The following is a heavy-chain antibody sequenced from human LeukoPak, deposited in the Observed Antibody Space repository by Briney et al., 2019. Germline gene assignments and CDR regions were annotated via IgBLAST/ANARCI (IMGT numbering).Heavy chain of an antibody. Sequence: GGSLRLSCAASGFTFSSYGMHWVRQAPGKGLEWVAFIRYDGSNKYYADSVKGRFTISRDNSKNTLYLQMNSLRAEDTAVYYCAKDPYGSGSYYNVIHDYWGQGTLVTVSS. CDR2: IRYDGSNK. CDR1: GFTFSSYG. CDR3: AKDPYGSGSYYNVIHDY. D-gene: IGHD3-10*01. V-gene: IGHV3-30*02. J-gene: IGHJ4*02.